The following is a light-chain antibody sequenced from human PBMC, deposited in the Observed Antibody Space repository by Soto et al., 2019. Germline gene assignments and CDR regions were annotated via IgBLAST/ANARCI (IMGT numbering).Light chain of an antibody. CDR2: DAS. Sequence: ETLMTQSPATLSVSPGERATLSCRASQSVNNNLAWYQQKLGQAPRVLIFDASTRATGVPARFSGSGSGTEFTLTISSLQSEDNAVYYCQQYNNWPPNFGQGTRLEI. V-gene: IGKV3-15*01. CDR3: QQYNNWPPN. CDR1: QSVNNN. J-gene: IGKJ5*01.